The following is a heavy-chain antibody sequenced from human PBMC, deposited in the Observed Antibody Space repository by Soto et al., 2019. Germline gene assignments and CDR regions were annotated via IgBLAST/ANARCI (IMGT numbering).Heavy chain of an antibody. CDR2: IYHSGST. D-gene: IGHD2-15*01. CDR1: GGSINNGGYS. CDR3: ARLGSIGYCSGNGCSHDAFDI. J-gene: IGHJ3*02. V-gene: IGHV4-30-2*01. Sequence: SETLSLTCAVSGGSINNGGYSWSWIRQPPGKGLEWIGYIYHSGSTYYNPSLKSRVTISGDRSKNQFSLKLSSVTAADTAVYYCARLGSIGYCSGNGCSHDAFDIWGQGTMVTVSS.